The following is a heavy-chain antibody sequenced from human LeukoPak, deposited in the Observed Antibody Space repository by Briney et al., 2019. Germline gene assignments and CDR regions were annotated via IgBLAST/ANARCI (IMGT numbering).Heavy chain of an antibody. CDR1: GFTVSRNY. J-gene: IGHJ4*02. Sequence: GGSLRLSCAASGFTVSRNYMSWVRQAPGKGLEWVSVIYSADSAYYADSVRGRFTISRDNSKNTLYLQMNSLRADDTAVYYCAKCLGISRTLFDYWGQGTLVTVSS. CDR3: AKCLGISRTLFDY. D-gene: IGHD2/OR15-2a*01. CDR2: IYSADSA. V-gene: IGHV3-53*01.